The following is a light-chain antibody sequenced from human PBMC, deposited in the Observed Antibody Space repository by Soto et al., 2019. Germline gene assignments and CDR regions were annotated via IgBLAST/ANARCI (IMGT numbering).Light chain of an antibody. Sequence: EIVLTQSPGTLSLSPGERATLSCRTSQSISSSYLAWYQQKPGQAPRLLIYGASSRATGIPARFSGSGSGTDFTLTISRLEPEDFAVYYCQQYCSSPITFGQGTRLEIK. V-gene: IGKV3-20*01. CDR2: GAS. J-gene: IGKJ5*01. CDR3: QQYCSSPIT. CDR1: QSISSSY.